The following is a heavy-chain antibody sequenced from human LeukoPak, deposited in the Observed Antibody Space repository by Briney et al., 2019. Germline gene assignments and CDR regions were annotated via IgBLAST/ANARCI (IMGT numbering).Heavy chain of an antibody. D-gene: IGHD3-9*01. CDR3: AKGSDILTGYYSPLDY. CDR2: IKQDGSEK. J-gene: IGHJ4*02. CDR1: GFTFSSYW. V-gene: IGHV3-7*01. Sequence: PGGSLRLSCAASGFTFSSYWMSWVRQAPGKGLEWVANIKQDGSEKYYVDSVKGRFTISRDNAKNSLYLQMNSLRAEDTAVYYCAKGSDILTGYYSPLDYWGQGTLVTVSS.